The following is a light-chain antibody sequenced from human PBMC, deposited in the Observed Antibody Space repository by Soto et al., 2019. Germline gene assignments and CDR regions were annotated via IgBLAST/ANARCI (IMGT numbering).Light chain of an antibody. CDR1: QSVSSN. CDR3: QQRSNWIT. CDR2: DAS. Sequence: EIVLTQSPATLSLSPGERAALSCRASQSVSSNLAWYQHKPGQAPRLLIYDASNRATGIPARFSGSGSGTDFTLTISSLEPEDFAVYYCQQRSNWITFGQGTRLEIK. V-gene: IGKV3-11*01. J-gene: IGKJ5*01.